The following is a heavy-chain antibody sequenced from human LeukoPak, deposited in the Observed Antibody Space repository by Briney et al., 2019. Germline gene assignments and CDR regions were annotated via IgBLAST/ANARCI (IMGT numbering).Heavy chain of an antibody. CDR1: GYTFTGYY. CDR2: INPNSGGT. J-gene: IGHJ6*03. CDR3: ATATGGTGIAAAAPMDV. Sequence: ASVKVSCKASGYTFTGYYMHWVRQAPGQGLEWMGWINPNSGGTNYAQKFQGRVTMTRDTSISTAYMELSRLRSDDTAVYYCATATGGTGIAAAAPMDVWGKGTTVTVSS. V-gene: IGHV1-2*02. D-gene: IGHD6-13*01.